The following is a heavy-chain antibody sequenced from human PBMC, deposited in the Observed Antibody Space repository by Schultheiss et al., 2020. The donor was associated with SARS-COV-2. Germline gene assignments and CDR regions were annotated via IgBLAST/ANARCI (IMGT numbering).Heavy chain of an antibody. Sequence: GESLKISCAASGFTLSSYEMNWVRQAPGKGLEWVAVIWYDGSEKYYGDSVKGRFTISRDNSKNTLYLQMNSLRAEDTAVYYCARDRTTIFGVVYYFDYWGQGTLVTVSS. CDR1: GFTLSSYE. J-gene: IGHJ4*02. CDR3: ARDRTTIFGVVYYFDY. D-gene: IGHD3-3*01. V-gene: IGHV3-33*08. CDR2: IWYDGSEK.